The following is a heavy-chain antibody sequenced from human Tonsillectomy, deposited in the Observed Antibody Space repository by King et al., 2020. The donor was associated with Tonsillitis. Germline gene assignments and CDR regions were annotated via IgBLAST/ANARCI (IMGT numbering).Heavy chain of an antibody. D-gene: IGHD1-26*01. J-gene: IGHJ3*01. CDR2: LSGSGSST. CDR1: GFTFSSYA. V-gene: IGHV3-23*04. CDR3: ARDYGGLSGSYPLNAFDV. Sequence: VQLVESGGGLVQPGGSLRLSCAASGFTFSSYAMSWVRQAPGKGLEWVSTLSGSGSSTYYADSVKGRLTISRDNSKNTLYLQMSSLRAEDTAVYYCARDYGGLSGSYPLNAFDVWGQGTMVTVS.